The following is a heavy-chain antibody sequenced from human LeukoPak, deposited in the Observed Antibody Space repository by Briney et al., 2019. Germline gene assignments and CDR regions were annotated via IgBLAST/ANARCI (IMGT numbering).Heavy chain of an antibody. J-gene: IGHJ4*02. CDR3: ARDPANIALIDY. CDR2: ISSSTSYI. V-gene: IGHV3-21*01. Sequence: GGSLRLSCAASGFTFSSYAMNWVRQAPGKGLEWVSSISSSTSYIFYADSVKGRFTISRDNAKNSLYLQMNSLRAEDTAVYYCARDPANIALIDYWGQGTLVTVSS. CDR1: GFTFSSYA. D-gene: IGHD5-12*01.